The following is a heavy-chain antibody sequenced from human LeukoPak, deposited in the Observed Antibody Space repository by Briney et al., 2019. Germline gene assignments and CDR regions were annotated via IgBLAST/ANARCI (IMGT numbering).Heavy chain of an antibody. CDR2: ISSSGTYI. J-gene: IGHJ2*01. CDR3: ARDEVMVASSPSYWFFAL. Sequence: SGGSLRLSCAASGFTFSDYSISWVRQAPGKGLEWVSSISSSGTYIYSADSLKGRFTISRDNVKNSLYLQMNSLRAEDTAVYYCARDEVMVASSPSYWFFALWGRGTLVTVSS. V-gene: IGHV3-21*01. D-gene: IGHD2-15*01. CDR1: GFTFSDYS.